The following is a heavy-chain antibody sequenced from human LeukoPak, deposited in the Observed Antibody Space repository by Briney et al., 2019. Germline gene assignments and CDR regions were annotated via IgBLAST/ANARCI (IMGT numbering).Heavy chain of an antibody. CDR3: EKNGIRGDSFVVIDY. Sequence: QSGGSLRLSCTISEFTFSNFAMSWVRQARGKGLEGVATIYAGGSTTYHADSVKGRFAISRDNSKNTLFLHVSSLGVEDTAIYFCEKNGIRGDSFVVIDYWGKVTLVTV. CDR2: IYAGGSTT. J-gene: IGHJ4*01. D-gene: IGHD2-21*01. CDR1: EFTFSNFA. V-gene: IGHV3-23*01.